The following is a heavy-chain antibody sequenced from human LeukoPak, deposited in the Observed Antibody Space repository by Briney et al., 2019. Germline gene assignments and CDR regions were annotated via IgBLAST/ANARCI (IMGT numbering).Heavy chain of an antibody. Sequence: GGSLRLSCVASGFTFSTDRMNWVRQAPGKGLEWVANIRQDDSEKNYVDSVKGRFTISRDNAKFSLYLQMSSLRAEDTAVYYCATDRKVGTWDPRFNYWGQGTLVTVSS. CDR3: ATDRKVGTWDPRFNY. D-gene: IGHD4-23*01. CDR1: GFTFSTDR. V-gene: IGHV3-7*01. J-gene: IGHJ4*02. CDR2: IRQDDSEK.